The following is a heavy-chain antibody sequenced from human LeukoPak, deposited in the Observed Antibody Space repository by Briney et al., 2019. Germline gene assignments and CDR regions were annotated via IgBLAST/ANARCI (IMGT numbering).Heavy chain of an antibody. V-gene: IGHV4-34*01. CDR2: INHSGST. CDR1: XGXFSGYY. CDR3: ARGGTAAGLDY. Sequence: PSETLSXTXXXXXGXFSGYYWSWIRQPPGKGLEWIGEINHSGSTNYNPSLKSRVTISVDTSKNQFSLKLSSVTAADTAVYYCARGGTAAGLDYWGQGTLVTVSS. J-gene: IGHJ4*02. D-gene: IGHD6-13*01.